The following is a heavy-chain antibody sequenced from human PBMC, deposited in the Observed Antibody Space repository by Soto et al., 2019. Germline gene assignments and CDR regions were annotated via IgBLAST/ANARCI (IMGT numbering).Heavy chain of an antibody. CDR3: ARDGPYYYASRMDV. CDR1: GIPVSSNY. J-gene: IGHJ6*02. Sequence: EVQLVESGGGLVQPGGSLRLSCAASGIPVSSNYMTWVRQAPGKGLEWVSVLHSGGDTYYPNSVKGRFTISRHDSTNTLFLQMNSLTAEDTAVYYCARDGPYYYASRMDVWGQGTTVTVSS. V-gene: IGHV3-53*04. CDR2: LHSGGDT. D-gene: IGHD3-10*01.